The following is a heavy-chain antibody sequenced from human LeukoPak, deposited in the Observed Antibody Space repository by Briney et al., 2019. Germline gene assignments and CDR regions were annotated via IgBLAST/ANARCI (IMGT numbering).Heavy chain of an antibody. V-gene: IGHV3-23*01. J-gene: IGHJ4*02. Sequence: GGSLRLSCAASGFTFNNYGMSWVRQAPGKGLEWVSALSGSGGTTYYADSVKGRFTISRDNSKNTLYLHMNSLRADDTAVYYCARGGSCSGGNCKYTRKEIGYWGQGTLVTVSS. CDR1: GFTFNNYG. CDR2: LSGSGGTT. D-gene: IGHD2-15*01. CDR3: ARGGSCSGGNCKYTRKEIGY.